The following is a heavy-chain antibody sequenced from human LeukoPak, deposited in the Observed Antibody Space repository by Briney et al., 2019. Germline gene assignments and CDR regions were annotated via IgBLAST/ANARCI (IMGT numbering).Heavy chain of an antibody. V-gene: IGHV5-51*01. CDR1: GYSFPSYW. CDR2: IYPGDSAT. CDR3: ARPNYYDSSGYYDDAFDI. Sequence: GESLKISRKGSGYSFPSYWIGWVRQMPGKGLEWMGIIYPGDSATRYSPSFQGQVTISADKSISTAYLQWSSLKASDTAMYYCARPNYYDSSGYYDDAFDIWGQGTMVTVSS. D-gene: IGHD3-22*01. J-gene: IGHJ3*02.